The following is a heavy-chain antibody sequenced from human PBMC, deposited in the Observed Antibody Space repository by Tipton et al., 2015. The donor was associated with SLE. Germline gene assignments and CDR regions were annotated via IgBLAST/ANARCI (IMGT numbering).Heavy chain of an antibody. CDR2: INHSGST. V-gene: IGHV4-34*01. D-gene: IGHD3-10*01. J-gene: IGHJ4*02. CDR1: GGSFSGYY. Sequence: GLVKPSETLSLTCAVYGGSFSGYYWNWIRQPPGKGLEWIGEINHSGSTNYNPSLKSRLIIYVDTSKNQFSLSLTSVTAADTAVYYCARHLFEPRYLMVRGVITPLPLTPFDYWGQGTLVTVSS. CDR3: ARHLFEPRYLMVRGVITPLPLTPFDY.